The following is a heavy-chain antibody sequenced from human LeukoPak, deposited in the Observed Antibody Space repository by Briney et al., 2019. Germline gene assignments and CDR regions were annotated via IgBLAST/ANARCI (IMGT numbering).Heavy chain of an antibody. Sequence: PGGSLRLSCAASGFTFSSYVMHWVRQAPGKGLEWVAFIRYDGSNKYYADSVKGRFTISRDNSKNTLYLQVNSLRAEDTAVYYCARDYDCEDAGGFDYWGQGTLVTVSS. V-gene: IGHV3-30*02. CDR1: GFTFSSYV. CDR3: ARDYDCEDAGGFDY. CDR2: IRYDGSNK. D-gene: IGHD2-21*02. J-gene: IGHJ4*02.